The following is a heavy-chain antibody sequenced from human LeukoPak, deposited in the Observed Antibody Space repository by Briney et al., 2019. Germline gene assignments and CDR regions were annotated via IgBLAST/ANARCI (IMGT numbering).Heavy chain of an antibody. J-gene: IGHJ6*02. Sequence: ASVKVSCKASGYTFTGYYMHWVRQAPGQGLEWMGWINPNSGGTNYAQNFQGRVTMTRDTSISTAYMELSRLTSDDTAVFYCARAGGWHDYGMDVWGQGTTVTVSS. V-gene: IGHV1-2*02. CDR3: ARAGGWHDYGMDV. D-gene: IGHD6-19*01. CDR2: INPNSGGT. CDR1: GYTFTGYY.